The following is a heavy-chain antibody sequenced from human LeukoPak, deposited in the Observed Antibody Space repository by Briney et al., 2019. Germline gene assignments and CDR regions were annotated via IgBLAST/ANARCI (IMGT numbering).Heavy chain of an antibody. D-gene: IGHD1-20*01. CDR3: ARDGLYNWNDLYFDY. CDR2: INPSGGST. CDR1: GYTFTSHY. V-gene: IGHV1-46*01. Sequence: ASVKVSCKASGYTFTSHYMHWVRQAPGQGLEWMGLINPSGGSTSYARKFQGRVTMTRDTSTSTVYMELSSLRSEDTAVYYCARDGLYNWNDLYFDYWGQGTLVTVSS. J-gene: IGHJ4*02.